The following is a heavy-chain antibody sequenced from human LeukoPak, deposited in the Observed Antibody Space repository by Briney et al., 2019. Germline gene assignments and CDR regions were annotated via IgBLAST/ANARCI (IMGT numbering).Heavy chain of an antibody. V-gene: IGHV3-7*01. J-gene: IGHJ4*02. CDR2: MKHDGSAK. D-gene: IGHD4-11*01. CDR3: ATTTRGDS. CDR1: GFNFGDHW. Sequence: PGGSLRLSCVVSGFNFGDHWMTWVRQAPGKGLEWVANMKHDGSAKNYVDSVKGRSSISRDNDKNSVYLEMNSLRVEDTAVYYCATTTRGDSWGQGTLVTVSS.